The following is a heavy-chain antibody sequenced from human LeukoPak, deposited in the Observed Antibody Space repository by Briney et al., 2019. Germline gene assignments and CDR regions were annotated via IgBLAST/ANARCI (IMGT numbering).Heavy chain of an antibody. CDR2: ISYDGSNK. CDR3: AKEGYYYDSSGYNYYYGMDA. D-gene: IGHD3-22*01. J-gene: IGHJ6*02. Sequence: GRSLRLSCAASGFTFSSYGMHWVRQAPGKGLKWVAVISYDGSNKYYADSVKGRFTISRDNSKNTLYLQMNSLRAEDTAVYYCAKEGYYYDSSGYNYYYGMDAWGQGTTVTVSS. CDR1: GFTFSSYG. V-gene: IGHV3-30*18.